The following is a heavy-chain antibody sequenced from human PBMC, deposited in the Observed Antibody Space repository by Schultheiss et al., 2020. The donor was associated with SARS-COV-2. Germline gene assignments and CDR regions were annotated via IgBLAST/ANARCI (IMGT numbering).Heavy chain of an antibody. V-gene: IGHV3-30*18. CDR3: AKVWTTGIYYFDAFDI. CDR2: ISYDGSNK. Sequence: GSLRLSCAASGLTFSNYGMHWVRQAPGKGLEWVGVISYDGSNKDYADSVKGRFTISRDNSKNTLYLQMNSLRAEDTAVYYCAKVWTTGIYYFDAFDIWGQGTMVTVSS. J-gene: IGHJ3*02. D-gene: IGHD1-26*01. CDR1: GLTFSNYG.